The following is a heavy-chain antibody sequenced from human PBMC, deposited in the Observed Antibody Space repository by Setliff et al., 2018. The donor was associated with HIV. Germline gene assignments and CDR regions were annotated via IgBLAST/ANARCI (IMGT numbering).Heavy chain of an antibody. CDR3: ARGARLLAGYSDRWDYYYMGV. V-gene: IGHV4-39*07. J-gene: IGHJ6*03. CDR2: IYYSGHA. Sequence: PSETLSLTCTVSGGSISSSSHYWGWIRQPPGKGLEWIANIYYSGHAYYNPSLKSRVTISVDTSKNQFSLKVNSVTAADTAVYYCARGARLLAGYSDRWDYYYMGVWGKGTTVTVSS. D-gene: IGHD6-13*01. CDR1: GGSISSSSHY.